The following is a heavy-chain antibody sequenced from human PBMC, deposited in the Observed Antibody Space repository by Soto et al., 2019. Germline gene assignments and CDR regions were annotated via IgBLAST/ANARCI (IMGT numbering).Heavy chain of an antibody. D-gene: IGHD3-10*01. CDR3: ARDLMDSLQFKNWFDP. J-gene: IGHJ5*02. CDR1: GFTFSTSA. V-gene: IGHV1-58*01. Sequence: XVKVSCKTSGFTFSTSAVHWVRQARGHRLQWIGWIDVGSGTANYAQKFQGRVTITADESTSTAYMELSSLRSEDTAVYYCARDLMDSLQFKNWFDPWGQGTLVTVSS. CDR2: IDVGSGTA.